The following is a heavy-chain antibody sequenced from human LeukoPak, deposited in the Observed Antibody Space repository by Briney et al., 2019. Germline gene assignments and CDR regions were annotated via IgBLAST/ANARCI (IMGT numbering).Heavy chain of an antibody. V-gene: IGHV1-69*06. CDR3: DGIRYFGKPSVWWFDP. J-gene: IGHJ5*02. CDR2: IIPIFGTA. D-gene: IGHD3-9*01. CDR1: GGTFSSYA. Sequence: SVKVSCKASGGTFSSYAISWVRQAPGQGLEWMGGIIPIFGTANYAQKFQGRVTITADKSTSTAYMELSSLRSEDTFFYAGDGIRYFGKPSVWWFDPWGQGTLVTVSS.